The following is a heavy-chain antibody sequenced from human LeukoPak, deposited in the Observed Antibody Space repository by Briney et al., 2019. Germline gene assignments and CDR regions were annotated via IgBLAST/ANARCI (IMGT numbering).Heavy chain of an antibody. Sequence: GGSLRLSCAASGLTFSSYWMSWVRQAPGKGLEWVANIKQDGSEKYYVDSVKGRFTISRDNAKNSLYLQMNSPRAEDTAVYYCASGSGYDPKGLDYWGQGTLVTVSS. CDR3: ASGSGYDPKGLDY. CDR2: IKQDGSEK. D-gene: IGHD5-12*01. V-gene: IGHV3-7*01. J-gene: IGHJ4*02. CDR1: GLTFSSYW.